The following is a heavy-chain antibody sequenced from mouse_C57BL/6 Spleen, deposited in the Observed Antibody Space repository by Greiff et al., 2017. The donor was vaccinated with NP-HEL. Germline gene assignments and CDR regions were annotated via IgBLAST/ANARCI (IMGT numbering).Heavy chain of an antibody. CDR3: ARDEYYYGSSYWFAY. J-gene: IGHJ3*01. CDR1: GYTFTDYD. D-gene: IGHD1-1*01. V-gene: IGHV1-22*01. Sequence: DVQLQESGPELVKPGASVKLSCKASGYTFTDYDMHWVQQSPGKSLEWIGYINPNNGGTSYNEKFKGQATFTVNNSSNTAYLELPSLTSEDSAGYYWARDEYYYGSSYWFAYGGQGTLVTVSA. CDR2: INPNNGGT.